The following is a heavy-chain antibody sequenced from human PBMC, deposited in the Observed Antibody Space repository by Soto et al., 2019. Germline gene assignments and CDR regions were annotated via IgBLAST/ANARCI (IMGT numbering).Heavy chain of an antibody. J-gene: IGHJ4*02. V-gene: IGHV5-51*01. D-gene: IGHD6-13*01. CDR3: ARLRTLAEASVPYFDY. CDR2: IYPGDSDT. Sequence: GESLKISCKGSGYSFTSYWIGWVRQMPGKGLEWMGIIYPGDSDTRYSPSFQGQVTISADKSISTAYLQWSSLKASDTAMYYCARLRTLAEASVPYFDYWGQGTLVTVSP. CDR1: GYSFTSYW.